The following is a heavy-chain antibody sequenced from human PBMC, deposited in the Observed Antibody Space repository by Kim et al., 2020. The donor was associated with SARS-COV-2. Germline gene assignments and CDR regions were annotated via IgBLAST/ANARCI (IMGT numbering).Heavy chain of an antibody. CDR2: IWYDGSNK. V-gene: IGHV3-33*01. CDR1: GFTFSSYG. Sequence: GGSLRLSCAASGFTFSSYGMHWVRQAPGKGLEWVAVIWYDGSNKYYADSVKGRFTISRDNSKNTLYLQMNSLRAEDTAVYYCARGKSWKNHYGMDVWGQGTTVTVSS. CDR3: ARGKSWKNHYGMDV. J-gene: IGHJ6*02. D-gene: IGHD1-1*01.